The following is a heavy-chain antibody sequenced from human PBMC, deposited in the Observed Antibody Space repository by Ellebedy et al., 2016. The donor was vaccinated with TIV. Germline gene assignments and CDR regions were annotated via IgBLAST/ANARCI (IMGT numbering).Heavy chain of an antibody. J-gene: IGHJ4*02. V-gene: IGHV3-7*01. Sequence: GGSLRLSXAASGFTFSSYWMTWVRQAPGKGLEWVAHINKDGSDKNYVDSVKGRFTISRDNAKNSLSLQMNSLRAEDTAVYYCARGVTAGDWGQGTLVTVSS. CDR2: INKDGSDK. CDR3: ARGVTAGD. D-gene: IGHD4-23*01. CDR1: GFTFSSYW.